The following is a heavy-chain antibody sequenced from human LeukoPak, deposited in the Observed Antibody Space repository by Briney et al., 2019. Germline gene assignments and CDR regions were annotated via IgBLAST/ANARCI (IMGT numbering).Heavy chain of an antibody. J-gene: IGHJ4*02. V-gene: IGHV3-30*04. Sequence: PGGSLRLSCAASGFTFSSYEMNWVRQAPGEGLEWVAVISYDGSDKYYADSVKGRFTTSRDSSRNTLYLQMNSLRAEDTAVYFCAKAHSSGWYEFLDYWGQGALVTVSS. D-gene: IGHD6-19*01. CDR1: GFTFSSYE. CDR2: ISYDGSDK. CDR3: AKAHSSGWYEFLDY.